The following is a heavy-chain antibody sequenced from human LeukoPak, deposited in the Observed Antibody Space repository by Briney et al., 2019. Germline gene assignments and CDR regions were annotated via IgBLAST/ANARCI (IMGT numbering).Heavy chain of an antibody. CDR3: ARGLDSSGCFDY. CDR2: IKQDGSEK. D-gene: IGHD6-19*01. Sequence: GGSLRLSCAASGFTFSSYDMTWVRQAPGRGLEWVANIKQDGSEKYYVDSVKGRFTISRDNAKNSLYLQMNSLRAEDTAVYYCARGLDSSGCFDYWGQGTLVTVSS. V-gene: IGHV3-7*01. CDR1: GFTFSSYD. J-gene: IGHJ4*02.